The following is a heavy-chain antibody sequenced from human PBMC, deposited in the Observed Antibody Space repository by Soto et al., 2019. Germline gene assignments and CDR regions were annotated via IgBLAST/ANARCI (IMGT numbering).Heavy chain of an antibody. D-gene: IGHD3-3*01. CDR1: GGSFSGYY. CDR3: ASASYYDFWSGYSLGYYGMDV. V-gene: IGHV4-34*01. CDR2: INHSGST. J-gene: IGHJ6*02. Sequence: QVQLQQWGAGLLKPSETLSLTCAVYGGSFSGYYWSWIRQPPGKGLEWIGEINHSGSTNYNPSLKSRFTISVDTSKNQFSLKLSSVTVADTAVYYCASASYYDFWSGYSLGYYGMDVWGQGTTVTVSS.